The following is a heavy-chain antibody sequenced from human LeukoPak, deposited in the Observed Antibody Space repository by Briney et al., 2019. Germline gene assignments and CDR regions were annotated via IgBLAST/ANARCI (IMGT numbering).Heavy chain of an antibody. Sequence: ASVKVSCKASGYTFTSYAMHWVRQAPGQRLEWMGWINADNGNTKYSQKFQGRVTITRDTSASTAYMELSSLGSEDSAVYYCARDHDILTGYYQNSFDFWGQGTMVTVSS. CDR1: GYTFTSYA. V-gene: IGHV1-3*01. CDR3: ARDHDILTGYYQNSFDF. D-gene: IGHD3-9*01. J-gene: IGHJ3*01. CDR2: INADNGNT.